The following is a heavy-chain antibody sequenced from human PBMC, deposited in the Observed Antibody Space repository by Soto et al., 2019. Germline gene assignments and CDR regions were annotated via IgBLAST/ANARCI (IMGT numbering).Heavy chain of an antibody. J-gene: IGHJ6*02. V-gene: IGHV3-33*01. CDR3: ARRYCSSTSCYAPYYYYGMDV. CDR1: GFTFSSYG. CDR2: IWYDGSNK. Sequence: QVQLVESGGGVVQPGRSLRLSCAASGFTFSSYGMHWVRQAPGKGLEWVAVIWYDGSNKYYADSVKGRLTISRDNSKNTLYLQMNSLRAEDTAVYYCARRYCSSTSCYAPYYYYGMDVWGQGTTVTVSS. D-gene: IGHD2-2*01.